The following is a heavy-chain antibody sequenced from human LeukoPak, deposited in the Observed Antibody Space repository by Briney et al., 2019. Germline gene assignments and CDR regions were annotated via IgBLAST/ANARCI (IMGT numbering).Heavy chain of an antibody. Sequence: SETLSLTCAVYGWSFSGYYCGWIRQPPGKGLELIGEINHSGRTNSNPSLKSRLNISVDTSNNQFSMKLRSVTAADRALYYCARAYCGGDCLGRSSYPPEYYFDYWGQGTLVTVSS. J-gene: IGHJ4*02. CDR3: ARAYCGGDCLGRSSYPPEYYFDY. V-gene: IGHV4-34*01. CDR2: INHSGRT. CDR1: GWSFSGYY. D-gene: IGHD2-21*02.